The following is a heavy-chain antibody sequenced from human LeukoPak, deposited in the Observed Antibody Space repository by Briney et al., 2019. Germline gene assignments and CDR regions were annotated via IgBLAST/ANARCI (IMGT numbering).Heavy chain of an antibody. J-gene: IGHJ6*02. V-gene: IGHV3-7*03. CDR3: ARNNGMDV. CDR1: GFALSSHW. Sequence: GGSLRLSCAASGFALSSHWMTWVRQVPGRGPEWVTNVNRDGSETYYLDSVKGRFTISKDNAKNSLYLQMNSLRAEDTALYHRARNNGMDVWGQGTTVIVSS. CDR2: VNRDGSET.